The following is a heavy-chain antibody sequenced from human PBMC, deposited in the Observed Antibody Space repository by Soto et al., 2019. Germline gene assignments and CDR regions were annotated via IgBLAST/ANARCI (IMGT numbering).Heavy chain of an antibody. CDR2: IRSKAYGGTT. CDR3: KALSRRWLQFH. Sequence: GGCLRLSCTASGFTFGDYAMSWVRQAPGKGLEWVGFIRSKAYGGTTEYAASVKGRFTISRDDSKSIAYLQMNSLKTEDTAVYYCKALSRRWLQFHCGEGTLVTVYS. CDR1: GFTFGDYA. V-gene: IGHV3-49*04. D-gene: IGHD5-12*01. J-gene: IGHJ4*02.